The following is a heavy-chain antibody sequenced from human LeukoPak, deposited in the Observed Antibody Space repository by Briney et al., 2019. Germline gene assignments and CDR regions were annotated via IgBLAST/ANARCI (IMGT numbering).Heavy chain of an antibody. CDR1: GFTFSSYA. D-gene: IGHD1-7*01. CDR2: ISDTGVGT. CDR3: AKGVTGTRAFDI. J-gene: IGHJ3*02. Sequence: GGSLRLSCAASGFTFSSYAMNWVRQASGKGLEWVSVISDTGVGTYYADSVKGRFTISRDNSRDTLYLQMNSLRADDTAVYYCAKGVTGTRAFDIWGQGTMVTVSS. V-gene: IGHV3-23*01.